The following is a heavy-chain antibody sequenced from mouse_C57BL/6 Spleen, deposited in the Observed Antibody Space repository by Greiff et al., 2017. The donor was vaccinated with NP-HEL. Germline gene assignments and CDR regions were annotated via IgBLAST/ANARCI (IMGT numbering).Heavy chain of an antibody. CDR3: ARRTGFFDD. CDR1: GYTFTSYW. Sequence: QVQLQQPGAELVKPGASVKMSCKASGYTFTSYWITWVKQRPGQGLEWIGDIYPGSGSTYYNEKFKSKATMTVDTSSSTAYMQLSSLTSEDSAVYDSARRTGFFDDWGKGTTLTVDS. J-gene: IGHJ2*01. V-gene: IGHV1-55*01. CDR2: IYPGSGST.